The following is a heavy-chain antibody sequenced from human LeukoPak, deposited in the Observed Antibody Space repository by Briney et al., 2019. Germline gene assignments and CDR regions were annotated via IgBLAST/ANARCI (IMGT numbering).Heavy chain of an antibody. Sequence: ASVKVSCKASGYTFTNYYIHWVRQAPGQGLEWMGLINPGGDNTDYAQNFQGRVTITADKSTSTAYMELSSLRSEDTAVYYCASLSMGAPFDYWGQGTLVTVSS. J-gene: IGHJ4*02. V-gene: IGHV1-46*01. CDR1: GYTFTNYY. CDR2: INPGGDNT. CDR3: ASLSMGAPFDY. D-gene: IGHD1-26*01.